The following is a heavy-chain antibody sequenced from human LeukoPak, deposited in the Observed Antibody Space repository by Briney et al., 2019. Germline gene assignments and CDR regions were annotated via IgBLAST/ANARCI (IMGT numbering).Heavy chain of an antibody. J-gene: IGHJ4*02. V-gene: IGHV3-7*01. Sequence: GGSLRLSCAASGFTFSSYWMTWVRQAPGKGLEWVANIKYDGSEEDYMDSVKGQFTISRDNAKNSLYLQMNSLRAEDTAVYYCARDIEAAGLFLDYWGQGTLVTVSS. CDR1: GFTFSSYW. D-gene: IGHD6-13*01. CDR3: ARDIEAAGLFLDY. CDR2: IKYDGSEE.